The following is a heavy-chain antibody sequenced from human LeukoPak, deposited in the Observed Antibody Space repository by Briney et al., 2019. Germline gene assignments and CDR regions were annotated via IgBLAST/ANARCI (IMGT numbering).Heavy chain of an antibody. D-gene: IGHD6-19*01. CDR3: ARNSSSGWFDF. Sequence: PSETLSLTCAVSGDSISSHNYYWGWVRQPPGKGLEWIASIYYSGSTFYNPSLKSRFTISVDTSKNQFSLRLTSVNVADTAVYYCARNSSSGWFDFWGRGTLVIVSS. CDR2: IYYSGST. CDR1: GDSISSHNYY. V-gene: IGHV4-39*01. J-gene: IGHJ4*02.